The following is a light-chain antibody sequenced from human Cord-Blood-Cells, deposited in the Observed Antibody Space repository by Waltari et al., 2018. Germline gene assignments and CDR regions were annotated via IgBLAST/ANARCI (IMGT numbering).Light chain of an antibody. J-gene: IGKJ2*01. CDR2: GAS. Sequence: EIVLTQSPGTLSLSPGERATLSCRASQSVSSSYLAWYQQKPGHAPRLLIYGASSRATGIPDRFSGSGSGTDFTLTISRLEPEDFAVYYCQQYGSSPYTFGQG. CDR3: QQYGSSPYT. CDR1: QSVSSSY. V-gene: IGKV3-20*01.